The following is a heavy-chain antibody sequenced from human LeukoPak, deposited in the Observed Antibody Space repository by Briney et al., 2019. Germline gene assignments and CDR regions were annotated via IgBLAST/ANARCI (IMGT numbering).Heavy chain of an antibody. Sequence: PSETLSLTCAVYGGSFSGYYWGWIRQPPGKGLEWIGEINHSGSTNYNPSLKSRVTISVDTSKNQFSLKLSSVTAADTTVYYCAREEALGSGSFDYWGQGTLVTVSS. CDR2: INHSGST. V-gene: IGHV4-34*01. J-gene: IGHJ4*02. CDR3: AREEALGSGSFDY. CDR1: GGSFSGYY. D-gene: IGHD1-26*01.